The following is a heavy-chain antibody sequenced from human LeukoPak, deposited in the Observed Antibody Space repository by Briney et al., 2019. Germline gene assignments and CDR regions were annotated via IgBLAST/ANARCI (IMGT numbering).Heavy chain of an antibody. CDR2: TYYRSKWFS. CDR1: GDSVSSNSAA. V-gene: IGHV6-1*01. CDR3: ARGPGYFQH. Sequence: SQTLSLTCAISGDSVSSNSAAWNWIRQSPSRGLEWLGRTYYRSKWFSRYAVSVKSRITINADTSKDQFSLQLNSVTPDDTAVYYCARGPGYFQHWGQGPLVTVSS. J-gene: IGHJ1*01.